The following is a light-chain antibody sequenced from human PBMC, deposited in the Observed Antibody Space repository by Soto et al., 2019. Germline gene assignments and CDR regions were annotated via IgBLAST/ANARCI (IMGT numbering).Light chain of an antibody. Sequence: QSVLTQPRSVSGSPGQSVTISCTGTSSDVGGYNYVSWYQQHPGKAPKLMIYDVTKRPSGVPDRFSGSKSGNTASLTISGLQAEDEADYYCCSYAGTYTLVVFGGGTKVTLL. J-gene: IGLJ2*01. CDR1: SSDVGGYNY. V-gene: IGLV2-11*01. CDR2: DVT. CDR3: CSYAGTYTLVV.